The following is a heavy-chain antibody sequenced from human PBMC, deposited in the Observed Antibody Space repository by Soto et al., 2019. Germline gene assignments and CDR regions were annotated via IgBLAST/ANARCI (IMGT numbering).Heavy chain of an antibody. Sequence: QVQLVQPGAEVKEPGSSVKVSCTASGGTVSNYPISWVRQAPGQGLEWMGGIIPMFGTPNYALKFQGRVTITADESTSTAYMELSSLRYDDTAVYYCARHARHLEWLQPFDYWGQGALVTVSS. J-gene: IGHJ4*02. CDR1: GGTVSNYP. V-gene: IGHV1-69*01. D-gene: IGHD3-3*01. CDR2: IIPMFGTP. CDR3: ARHARHLEWLQPFDY.